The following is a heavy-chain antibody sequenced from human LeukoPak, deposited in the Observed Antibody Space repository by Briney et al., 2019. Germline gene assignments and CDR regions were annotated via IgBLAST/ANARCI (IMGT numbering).Heavy chain of an antibody. V-gene: IGHV4-31*03. Sequence: PSQTLSLTCTVSGGSISSGGYYWSWIRQHPGKGLEWIGYIYYSGSTYYNPSLKSRVTISVDTSKNQFSLKLSSVTAADTAVYCCARGGASSTSPPQYYYYGMDVWGQGTTVTVSS. CDR3: ARGGASSTSPPQYYYYGMDV. CDR1: GGSISSGGYY. J-gene: IGHJ6*02. D-gene: IGHD2-2*01. CDR2: IYYSGST.